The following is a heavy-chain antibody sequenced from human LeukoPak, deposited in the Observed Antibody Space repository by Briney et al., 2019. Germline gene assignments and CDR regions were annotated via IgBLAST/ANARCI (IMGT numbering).Heavy chain of an antibody. V-gene: IGHV4-39*01. CDR3: ARQIDDYYDTSGYWK. Sequence: SETLSLTCTVSGGSISSSSYYWGWIRQPAGEGLEWIGSIYYSGSTNYNPSLKSRVTISIDTSKNQFSLKLSSVTAADTAVYYCARQIDDYYDTSGYWKWGQGTLVTVSS. J-gene: IGHJ4*02. D-gene: IGHD3-22*01. CDR1: GGSISSSSYY. CDR2: IYYSGST.